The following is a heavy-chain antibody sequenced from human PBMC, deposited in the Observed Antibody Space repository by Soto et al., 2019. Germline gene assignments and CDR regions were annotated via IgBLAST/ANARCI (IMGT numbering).Heavy chain of an antibody. D-gene: IGHD3-10*01. V-gene: IGHV4-39*01. CDR1: GDSISSSSYY. Sequence: QLQLQESGPGLVKPSETLSLTCTVSGDSISSSSYYWGWIRQPPGKGLEWIGSIYYSGSTYYNPSLESRVTVSVDTSKNQFSLKLTSVTAADTAVYYCASLPDWGSGSNWGQGTLVNVSS. CDR3: ASLPDWGSGSN. CDR2: IYYSGST. J-gene: IGHJ4*02.